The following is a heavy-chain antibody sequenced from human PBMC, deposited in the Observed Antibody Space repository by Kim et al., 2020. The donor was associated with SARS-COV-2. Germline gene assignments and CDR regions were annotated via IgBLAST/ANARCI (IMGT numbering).Heavy chain of an antibody. D-gene: IGHD5-12*01. CDR1: GGSISSGGYY. CDR2: IYYSGST. Sequence: SETLSLTCTVSGGSISSGGYYWSWIRQHPGKGLEWIGYIYYSGSTYYNPSLKSRVTISVDTSKNQFSLKLSSVTAADTAVYYCARDWVATPHCAFDIWGQGTMVTVSS. J-gene: IGHJ3*02. CDR3: ARDWVATPHCAFDI. V-gene: IGHV4-31*03.